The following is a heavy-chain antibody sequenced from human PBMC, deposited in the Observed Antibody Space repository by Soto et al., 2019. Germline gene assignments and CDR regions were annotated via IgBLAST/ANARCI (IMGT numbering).Heavy chain of an antibody. V-gene: IGHV3-23*01. CDR1: GFTFSSYA. CDR2: ISGSGGST. D-gene: IGHD4-17*01. Sequence: EVQLLESGGGLVQPGGSLRLSCAASGFTFSSYAMSWVRQAPGKGLEWVSAISGSGGSTYYADSVKGRFTISRDNSKNTLYLQMNSLRAEDTAVYYCAIDPLHYGDYVTPFDYWGQGTLVTVSS. J-gene: IGHJ4*02. CDR3: AIDPLHYGDYVTPFDY.